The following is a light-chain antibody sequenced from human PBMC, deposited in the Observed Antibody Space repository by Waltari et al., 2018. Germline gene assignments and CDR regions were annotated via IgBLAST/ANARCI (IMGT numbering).Light chain of an antibody. V-gene: IGLV1-47*01. CDR1: RSNIGINY. CDR2: RNN. Sequence: QSVLTQPPSASGTPGQRVTISCSGSRSNIGINYVYWYQHLPGTTPKRLIYRNNPRPSGVPDGFSGSKSGTSASLAISGLRSEDEADYYCAAWDDTLSAVLFGGGTNLTVL. J-gene: IGLJ3*02. CDR3: AAWDDTLSAVL.